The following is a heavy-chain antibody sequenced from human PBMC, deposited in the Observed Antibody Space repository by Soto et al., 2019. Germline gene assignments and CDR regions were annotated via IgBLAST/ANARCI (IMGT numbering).Heavy chain of an antibody. CDR3: AREAPYGDCVVANDHYYYYGMDV. CDR2: ISVNSGSV. V-gene: IGHV3-48*02. Sequence: GGSLRLSCAASGFIFSSYSMYWVRQAPGKRPEGVAGISVNSGSVLYADSVKGRFTISRDNAKNSLYLQMNSLRDEDTAVYYCAREAPYGDCVVANDHYYYYGMDVRGQGTTVTVSS. D-gene: IGHD4-17*01. J-gene: IGHJ6*02. CDR1: GFIFSSYS.